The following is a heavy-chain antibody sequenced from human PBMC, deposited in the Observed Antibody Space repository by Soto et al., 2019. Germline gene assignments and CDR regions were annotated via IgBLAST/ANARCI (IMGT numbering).Heavy chain of an antibody. Sequence: EVQLLESGGGLVQPGGSLRLSCEASGFTFSRYAMSWVSQAPGKGLEWVSAISGSGGSTYYADSVKGRFTISRDNSKNTLYQQMKSLRAEDTAVYYCAKMAMVRGVIDYWGQVTLVTVSS. CDR1: GFTFSRYA. CDR3: AKMAMVRGVIDY. J-gene: IGHJ4*02. CDR2: ISGSGGST. V-gene: IGHV3-23*01. D-gene: IGHD3-10*01.